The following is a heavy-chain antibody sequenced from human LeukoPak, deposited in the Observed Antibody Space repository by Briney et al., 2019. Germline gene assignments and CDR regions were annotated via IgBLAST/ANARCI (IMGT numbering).Heavy chain of an antibody. CDR1: GFTFSSYS. CDR3: ARARGTKLDY. D-gene: IGHD1-1*01. CDR2: ISSSSSYI. Sequence: GGSLRLSCATSGFTFSSYSMNWVRQAPGKGLEWVSSISSSSSYIYYADSVKGRFTISRDNAKNSLYLQMNSLRAEDTAVYYCARARGTKLDYWGQGTLVTVSS. V-gene: IGHV3-21*01. J-gene: IGHJ4*02.